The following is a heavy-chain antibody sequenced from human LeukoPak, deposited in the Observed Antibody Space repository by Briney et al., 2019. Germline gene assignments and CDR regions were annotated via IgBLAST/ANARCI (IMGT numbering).Heavy chain of an antibody. Sequence: GGSLRLSCAASGFTFSSYSMNWVRQAPGKGLEWVSSISSSSSYIYYADSVKGRFTISRDNAKNSLYLQMNSLRAEDTAVYYCARAGYYGSGSLDYYYGMDVWGQGTTVTVSS. CDR3: ARAGYYGSGSLDYYYGMDV. D-gene: IGHD3-10*01. CDR1: GFTFSSYS. V-gene: IGHV3-21*01. J-gene: IGHJ6*02. CDR2: ISSSSSYI.